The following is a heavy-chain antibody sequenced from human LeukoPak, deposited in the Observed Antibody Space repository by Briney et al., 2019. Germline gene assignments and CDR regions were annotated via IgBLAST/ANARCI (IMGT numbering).Heavy chain of an antibody. Sequence: SETLSLTCTVSGGSISSSSYYWGGIRQPPGKGLEWIGSIYYSGSTYYNPSLKSRVTISVDTSKNQFSLKLSSVTAADTAVYYCASTKLNLRYFDWWGGGYFFDYWGQGTLVTVSS. V-gene: IGHV4-39*01. J-gene: IGHJ4*02. CDR2: IYYSGST. CDR3: ASTKLNLRYFDWWGGGYFFDY. CDR1: GGSISSSSYY. D-gene: IGHD3-9*01.